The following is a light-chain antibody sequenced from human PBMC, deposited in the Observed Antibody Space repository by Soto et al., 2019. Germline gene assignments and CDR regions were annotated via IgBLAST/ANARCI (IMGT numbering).Light chain of an antibody. Sequence: EVVMTQSPATLSVSPGEGATLSCRASQSVTTNMAWYQQKPGQAPRLLIYGASTRATGIPARFSGSGSGTDFTLTISSLQSEDFAVYYCQQYNNWPPWTFGQGTKVEIK. CDR1: QSVTTN. CDR3: QQYNNWPPWT. V-gene: IGKV3-15*01. J-gene: IGKJ1*01. CDR2: GAS.